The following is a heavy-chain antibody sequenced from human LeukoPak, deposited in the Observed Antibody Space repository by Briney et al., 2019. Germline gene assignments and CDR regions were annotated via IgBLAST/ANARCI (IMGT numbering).Heavy chain of an antibody. CDR1: GDSFSSNSAA. Sequence: SQTLSLTCAISGDSFSSNSAAWNWIRQSPSRGLEWLGRTYYRSKWYNDYAVSVKSRITINPDTSKNQFSLQLNSVTPEDTAVYYCAREGGYSGYDNYYYYMDVWGKGTTVTVS. D-gene: IGHD5-12*01. V-gene: IGHV6-1*01. J-gene: IGHJ6*03. CDR3: AREGGYSGYDNYYYYMDV. CDR2: TYYRSKWYN.